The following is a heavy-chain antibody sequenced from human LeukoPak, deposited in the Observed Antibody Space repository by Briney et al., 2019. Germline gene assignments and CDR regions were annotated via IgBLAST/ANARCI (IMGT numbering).Heavy chain of an antibody. V-gene: IGHV1-3*01. CDR1: GYTFTNYA. D-gene: IGHD3-10*01. Sequence: ASVKVTCKASGYTFTNYAIHWVRQAPGQRLEWMGWVNGGNVKAKYLQKFEGRVTITRDTSASTGYMELSSLRSEDTAVYFWARGSGSNYFDHWGQGPLVTVSS. CDR2: VNGGNVKA. J-gene: IGHJ4*02. CDR3: ARGSGSNYFDH.